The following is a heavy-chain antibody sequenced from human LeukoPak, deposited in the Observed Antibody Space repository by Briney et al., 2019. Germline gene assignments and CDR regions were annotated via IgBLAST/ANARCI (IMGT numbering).Heavy chain of an antibody. Sequence: PGGSLRLSCSASGFTFTTYSMNWVRQAPGKGLEWVSSISTGSTYIFYGDSVKGRFTISRDNADNSLYLQMNSLRDEDTAVYYCARDPLDFWGQGALVTVSS. J-gene: IGHJ4*02. V-gene: IGHV3-21*01. CDR3: ARDPLDF. CDR2: ISTGSTYI. CDR1: GFTFTTYS.